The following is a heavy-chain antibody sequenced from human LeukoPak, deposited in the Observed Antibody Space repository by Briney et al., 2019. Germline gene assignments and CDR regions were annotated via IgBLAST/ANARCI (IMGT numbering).Heavy chain of an antibody. D-gene: IGHD4-17*01. J-gene: IGHJ4*02. CDR1: GGSLSGKF. CDR3: ARHNYDYAAAFDY. CDR2: INYNGNT. Sequence: SETLSLTCTVSGGSLSGKFWTWLRQPPGRGLEWSGYINYNGNTNYHPSLPARLTISLDSSKDQFSLKLTSMTAADTAVYYCARHNYDYAAAFDYWGQGAPVTVSS. V-gene: IGHV4-59*08.